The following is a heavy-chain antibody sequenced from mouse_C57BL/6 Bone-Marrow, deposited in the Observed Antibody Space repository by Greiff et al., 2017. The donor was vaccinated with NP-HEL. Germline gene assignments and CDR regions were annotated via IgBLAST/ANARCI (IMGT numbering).Heavy chain of an antibody. CDR2: ISYDGSN. D-gene: IGHD2-10*02. V-gene: IGHV3-6*01. CDR3: ARAYGNDLDY. J-gene: IGHJ2*01. CDR1: GYSITSGYY. Sequence: EVQLQQSGPGLVKPSPSLSLSCSVTGYSITSGYYWNWIRRFPGNKLEWVGSISYDGSNNYSPSLKNRISITRDTSKNQFFLKLNSVTAEDTATYDCARAYGNDLDYWGQGTTLTVSS.